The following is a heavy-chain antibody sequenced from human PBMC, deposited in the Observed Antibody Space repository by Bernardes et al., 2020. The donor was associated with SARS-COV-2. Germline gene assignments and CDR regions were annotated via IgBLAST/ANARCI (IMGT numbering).Heavy chain of an antibody. D-gene: IGHD3-22*01. Sequence: SQTLSLTCTASGGSISSGTYYWNWIRQPAGKGLEWIWRFYTSGSTNYNPSLKSRVTISIDTSKNQFSLKLSSVTAADTAVYYCAISSGYYYRAFDYWGQGTLVTVSS. CDR3: AISSGYYYRAFDY. V-gene: IGHV4-61*02. CDR1: GGSISSGTYY. J-gene: IGHJ4*02. CDR2: FYTSGST.